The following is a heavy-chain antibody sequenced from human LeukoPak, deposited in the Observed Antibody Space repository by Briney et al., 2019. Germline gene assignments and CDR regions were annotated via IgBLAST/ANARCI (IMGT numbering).Heavy chain of an antibody. CDR2: IWYDGSNK. CDR1: GFTFSSYG. Sequence: GGSLRLSCAASGFTFSSYGMHWVRQAPGKGLEWVAVIWYDGSNKYYADSVKGRFTISRDNSKNTLYLQVNSLRAEDTAVYYCARGGLFGVVITPDAFDIWGQGTMVTVSS. J-gene: IGHJ3*02. D-gene: IGHD3-3*01. V-gene: IGHV3-33*01. CDR3: ARGGLFGVVITPDAFDI.